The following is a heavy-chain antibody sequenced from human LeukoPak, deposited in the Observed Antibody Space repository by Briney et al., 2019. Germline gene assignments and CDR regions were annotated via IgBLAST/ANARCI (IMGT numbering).Heavy chain of an antibody. J-gene: IGHJ4*02. CDR3: ATLIRGIIF. CDR2: IDPAADT. D-gene: IGHD3-10*01. Sequence: GGSLRLSCTASSYTYYRFDKHWVRQPAGKGLECVSVIDPAADTYYSVSVKGRFTISRDNAKYSFYLQRNSLRAEDTAVYYCATLIRGIIFWGQGTLVTVSS. V-gene: IGHV3-13*04. CDR1: SYTYYRFD.